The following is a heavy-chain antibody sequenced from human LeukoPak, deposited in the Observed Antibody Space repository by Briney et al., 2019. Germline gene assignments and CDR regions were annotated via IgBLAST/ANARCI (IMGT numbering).Heavy chain of an antibody. CDR2: IKQDGSEK. CDR1: GFTFSSYW. J-gene: IGHJ6*03. D-gene: IGHD3-3*01. V-gene: IGHV3-7*01. Sequence: GGSLRLSCAASGFTFSSYWMSWVRQAPGKGLEWVANIKQDGSEKYYVDSVKGRFTISRDNAKNSLYLQMNSLRAEDTAVYYCARAKVTYYDFWSGYTYYYYMDVWAKGPRSPSP. CDR3: ARAKVTYYDFWSGYTYYYYMDV.